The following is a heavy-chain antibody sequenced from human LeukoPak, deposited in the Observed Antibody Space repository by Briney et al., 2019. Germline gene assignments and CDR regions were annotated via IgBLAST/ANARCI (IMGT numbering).Heavy chain of an antibody. CDR1: GFTFSNYA. CDR3: ARDQVGDFWSGYYYYGMDV. Sequence: GGSLRLSCAASGFTFSNYALHWVRQAPGKGLEWVAVISYDGSNKYYADSVKGRFTISRDNSKNTLYLQMNSLRAVDTAVYYCARDQVGDFWSGYYYYGMDVWGQGTTVTVSS. V-gene: IGHV3-30-3*01. D-gene: IGHD3-3*01. J-gene: IGHJ6*02. CDR2: ISYDGSNK.